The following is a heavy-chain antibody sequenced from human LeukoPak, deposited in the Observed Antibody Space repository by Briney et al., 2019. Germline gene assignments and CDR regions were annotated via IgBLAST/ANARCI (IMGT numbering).Heavy chain of an antibody. CDR2: ITFSSSYI. J-gene: IGHJ4*02. CDR3: ARSYDILTGYFDY. D-gene: IGHD3-9*01. Sequence: GGSLRLSCAASGFTFSSYTMNWVRQAPGKGLEWVSSITFSSSYIYYADSVKGRFTISRDNTKNSLYLQMNSLRAEDTAVYYCARSYDILTGYFDYWGQGTLVTVSS. V-gene: IGHV3-21*01. CDR1: GFTFSSYT.